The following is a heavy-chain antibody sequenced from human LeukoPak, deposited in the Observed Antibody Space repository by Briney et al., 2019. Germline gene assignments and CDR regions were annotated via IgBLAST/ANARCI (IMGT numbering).Heavy chain of an antibody. V-gene: IGHV3-23*01. CDR1: GFILRDYA. CDR3: AKASWVSSADAVL. J-gene: IGHJ4*02. Sequence: GGSLRLSCVASGFILRDYAMSWIRQAPAGGLEWVSSLRGDGEAFYTDSVKGRFTLSRDHSRNTVYLQLSNLRVEDTAVYYCAKASWVSSADAVLWGQGTLVTVS. CDR2: LRGDGEA. D-gene: IGHD3-16*01.